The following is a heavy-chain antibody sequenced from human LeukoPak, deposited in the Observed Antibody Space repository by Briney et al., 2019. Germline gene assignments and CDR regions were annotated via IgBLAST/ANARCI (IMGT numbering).Heavy chain of an antibody. CDR3: AREQGALDS. V-gene: IGHV3-74*01. J-gene: IGHJ4*02. CDR1: GFTFNIYW. Sequence: GGSLRLSCGASGFTFNIYWMHWVRQAPGKGLEWISYISNDARVTEYADSVKGRFTISRDNAKNTLYLQMNSLRAEDTAVYYCAREQGALDSWGQGTLVTVSS. CDR2: ISNDARVT.